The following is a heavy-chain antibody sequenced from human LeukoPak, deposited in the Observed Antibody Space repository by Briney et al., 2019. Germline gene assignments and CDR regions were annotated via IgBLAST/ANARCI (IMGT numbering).Heavy chain of an antibody. D-gene: IGHD1-7*01. J-gene: IGHJ4*02. CDR1: GFTFSNYW. V-gene: IGHV3-7*01. Sequence: PGGSLRLSCEVSGFTFSNYWMSWVRQAPGKGLEWVAHIKEDGSATYYVDSVKGRFTVSRDNARNSLYLQMKYLGVDDTAVYYCARAGMTGTPDYWGQGTLVTVS. CDR2: IKEDGSAT. CDR3: ARAGMTGTPDY.